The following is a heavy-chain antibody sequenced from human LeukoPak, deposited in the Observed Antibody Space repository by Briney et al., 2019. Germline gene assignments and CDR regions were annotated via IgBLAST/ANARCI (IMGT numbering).Heavy chain of an antibody. D-gene: IGHD2-2*01. CDR3: ARGVVPGHYYYYGMDV. V-gene: IGHV1-69*02. CDR2: IIPILGIA. J-gene: IGHJ6*02. CDR1: LGTVISYT. Sequence: SSVKVSCKASLGTVISYTIMWVRQAPGQERDGMGRIIPILGIANYQQKLQGRVTITADTSKSPASLELSSVRSADTAVYYCARGVVPGHYYYYGMDVWGQGTMVTVSS.